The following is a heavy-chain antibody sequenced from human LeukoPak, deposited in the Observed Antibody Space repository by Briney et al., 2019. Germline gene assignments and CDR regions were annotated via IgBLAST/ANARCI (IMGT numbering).Heavy chain of an antibody. D-gene: IGHD6-6*01. V-gene: IGHV4-34*01. CDR3: ARVRAYIAARRFDH. CDR1: GGSFSGYY. CDR2: INHSGST. J-gene: IGHJ4*02. Sequence: SETLSLTCAVYGGSFSGYYWSWIRQPPGKGLEWIGEINHSGSTNYNPSLKSRVTISVDTSKNQFSLKLSSVTAADTAVYDCARVRAYIAARRFDHWGQGTLVTVSS.